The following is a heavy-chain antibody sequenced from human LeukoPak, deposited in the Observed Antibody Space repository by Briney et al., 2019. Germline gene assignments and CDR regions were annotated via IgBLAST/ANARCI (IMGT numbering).Heavy chain of an antibody. V-gene: IGHV1-2*02. CDR2: IKPNSGGT. CDR1: GYTFTDYY. D-gene: IGHD3-9*01. Sequence: ASVKVSCKASGYTFTDYYIHWVRQAPGQGLEWMGWIKPNSGGTNYAQKFQGRVTMTRDTSISTAYMELSRLRSDDTAVYYCARGPHGRIYDILTGFDYWGQGTLVTVSS. J-gene: IGHJ4*02. CDR3: ARGPHGRIYDILTGFDY.